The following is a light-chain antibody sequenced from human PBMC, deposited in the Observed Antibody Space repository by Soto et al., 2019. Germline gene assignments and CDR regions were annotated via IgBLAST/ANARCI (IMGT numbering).Light chain of an antibody. Sequence: DIQMTQSPSTLSASVGDRVTITCRASQSISNWLAWYQQKPGKAPNLLIYDASSLESGVPSRFSGSGSGTVFTLTISSLQPDDFATYYCQRYNSLWTFGQGTKVEIK. J-gene: IGKJ1*01. V-gene: IGKV1-5*01. CDR2: DAS. CDR1: QSISNW. CDR3: QRYNSLWT.